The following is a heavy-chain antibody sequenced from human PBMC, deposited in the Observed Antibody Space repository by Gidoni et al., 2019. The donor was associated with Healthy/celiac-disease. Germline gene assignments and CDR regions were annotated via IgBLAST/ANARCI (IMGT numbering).Heavy chain of an antibody. J-gene: IGHJ4*02. Sequence: EVQLVESGGGLVQPGGSLRLSCAASGLTFSSYSMNWVRQAPGKGLEWVSYISSSSSTIYYADSVKGRFTISRDNAKNSLYLQMNSLRDEDTAVYYCARDVVATSAGYFDYWGQGTLVTVSS. D-gene: IGHD5-12*01. CDR2: ISSSSSTI. CDR1: GLTFSSYS. V-gene: IGHV3-48*02. CDR3: ARDVVATSAGYFDY.